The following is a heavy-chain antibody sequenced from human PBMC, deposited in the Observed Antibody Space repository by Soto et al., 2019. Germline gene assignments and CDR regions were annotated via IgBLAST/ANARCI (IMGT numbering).Heavy chain of an antibody. J-gene: IGHJ6*02. Sequence: SVKVYCKASGGTFSSYAISWVRQAPGQGLEWMGGIIPIFGTANYAQKFQGRVTITADESTSTAYMELSSLRSEDTAVYYCARVEYYDFWSGPPAYYYGMDVWGQGTTVTVSS. CDR1: GGTFSSYA. V-gene: IGHV1-69*13. CDR2: IIPIFGTA. CDR3: ARVEYYDFWSGPPAYYYGMDV. D-gene: IGHD3-3*01.